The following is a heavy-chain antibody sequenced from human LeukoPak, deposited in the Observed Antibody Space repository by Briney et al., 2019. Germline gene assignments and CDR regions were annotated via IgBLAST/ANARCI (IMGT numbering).Heavy chain of an antibody. Sequence: ASVKVSCKASGYTFTSYGISWVRQAPGQGLEWMGWISAYNGNTNYAQKLQGRVTMTTDTSTSTVYMELSSLRSEDTAVYYCARFYGDYSIVDYWGQGTLVTVSS. J-gene: IGHJ4*02. D-gene: IGHD4-17*01. CDR3: ARFYGDYSIVDY. CDR2: ISAYNGNT. CDR1: GYTFTSYG. V-gene: IGHV1-18*01.